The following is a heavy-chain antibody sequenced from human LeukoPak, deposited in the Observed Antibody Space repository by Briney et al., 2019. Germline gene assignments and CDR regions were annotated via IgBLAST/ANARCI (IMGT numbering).Heavy chain of an antibody. CDR3: ARLTKSLRGYRYAYFDY. CDR2: IYYSGST. V-gene: IGHV4-39*01. CDR1: GGSISSSTNY. Sequence: SEALSLTCTVSGGSISSSTNYWGWIRHPPWKGLEWIGSIYYSGSTFYNPSLKSRLTISVDTSRNQFYLKLSSVTAADTAVYYCARLTKSLRGYRYAYFDYWGQGTLVPVSS. D-gene: IGHD5-18*01. J-gene: IGHJ4*02.